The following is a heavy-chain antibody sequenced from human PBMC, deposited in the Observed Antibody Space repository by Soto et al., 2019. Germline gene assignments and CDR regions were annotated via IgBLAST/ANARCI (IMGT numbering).Heavy chain of an antibody. J-gene: IGHJ4*02. CDR3: ARSGGDVVVPAANPYYFDY. CDR2: IIPIFGTA. V-gene: IGHV1-69*13. D-gene: IGHD2-2*01. Sequence: GASVKVSCKASGGTFSSYAISWVRQAPGQGLEWMGGIIPIFGTANYAQKFQGRVTITADESTSTAYMELSSLRSEDTAVYYCARSGGDVVVPAANPYYFDYWGQGTLVTVSS. CDR1: GGTFSSYA.